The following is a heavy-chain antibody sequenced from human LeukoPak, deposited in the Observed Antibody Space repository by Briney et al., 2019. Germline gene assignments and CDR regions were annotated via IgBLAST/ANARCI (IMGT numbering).Heavy chain of an antibody. CDR1: GVSFSGYY. CDR3: ATTDIAVAATGY. Sequence: SETLSLTCAVYGVSFSGYYWSWIRQPPGKGLEWIGEVNHSESTNYNPSLKSRVTISVDTSKNQFSLKLSSVTAADTAVYYCATTDIAVAATGYWGQGTLVTVSS. J-gene: IGHJ4*02. CDR2: VNHSEST. D-gene: IGHD6-19*01. V-gene: IGHV4-34*01.